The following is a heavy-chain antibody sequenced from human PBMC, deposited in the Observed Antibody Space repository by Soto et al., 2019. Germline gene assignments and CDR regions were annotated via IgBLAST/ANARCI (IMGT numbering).Heavy chain of an antibody. D-gene: IGHD4-4*01. V-gene: IGHV3-23*01. CDR2: ISGSGGST. CDR3: AKDRKPSMTTVTLVDYYYGMDV. CDR1: GFTFISYA. J-gene: IGHJ6*02. Sequence: GGSLRLSCASSGFTFISYAMSWVRQATGKGLEWVSAISGSGGSTYYADSVKGRFTISRDNSKNTLYLQMNSLRAEDTAVYYCAKDRKPSMTTVTLVDYYYGMDVWGQGTTVTV.